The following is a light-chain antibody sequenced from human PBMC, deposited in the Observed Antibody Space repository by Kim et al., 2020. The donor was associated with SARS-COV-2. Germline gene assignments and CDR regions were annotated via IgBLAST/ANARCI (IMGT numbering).Light chain of an antibody. V-gene: IGLV3-19*01. CDR3: NSRDSSGNHVV. Sequence: ALGPTVRITCQGDSLRSYYASWYQQKPGQAPVLVIYGKNNRPSGIPDRFSGSSSGNTASLTITGAQAEDEADYYGNSRDSSGNHVVFGGGTQLTVL. CDR1: SLRSYY. CDR2: GKN. J-gene: IGLJ2*01.